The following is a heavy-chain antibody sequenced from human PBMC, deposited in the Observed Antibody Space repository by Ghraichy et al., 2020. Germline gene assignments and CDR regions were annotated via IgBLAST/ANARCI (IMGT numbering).Heavy chain of an antibody. D-gene: IGHD3-22*01. CDR1: AFTFSSYA. CDR2: IRGSGSST. V-gene: IGHV3-23*01. J-gene: IGHJ3*02. CDR3: AKDWDYYDSSGYYFNAFDI. Sequence: LSLTCAASAFTFSSYAMTWVRQAPGKGLEWVSTIRGSGSSTYYTDSVKGRFTISRDNSKNTLYLQMNSLRAEDTAVYYCAKDWDYYDSSGYYFNAFDIWGQGTLVTVSS.